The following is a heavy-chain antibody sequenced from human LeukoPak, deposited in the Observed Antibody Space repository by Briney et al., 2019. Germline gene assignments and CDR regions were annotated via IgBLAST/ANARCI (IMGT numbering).Heavy chain of an antibody. CDR3: ARVVGSSGWYLGY. J-gene: IGHJ4*02. V-gene: IGHV3-48*03. Sequence: PGGSLRLSCAASGFTFSSYEMNWVRQAPGKGLEWVSYISSSGSTIYYADSVKGRFTISRDNAKNTLYLQMNSLRAEDTAVYYCARVVGSSGWYLGYWGQGTLVTVSS. D-gene: IGHD6-19*01. CDR2: ISSSGSTI. CDR1: GFTFSSYE.